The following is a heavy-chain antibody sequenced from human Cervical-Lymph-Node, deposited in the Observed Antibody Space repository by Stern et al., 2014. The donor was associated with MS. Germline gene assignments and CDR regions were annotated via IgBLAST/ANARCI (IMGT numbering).Heavy chain of an antibody. Sequence: QVQLQESGPGLVKPSETLSLTCSVSGGSISSYYWNWIRQPPGKGLEWLGYIYYSGSTNYNPSLKSRITISVDTSKNQFSLKLSSVTAADTAVYYCARGYCSSTSCSYYFDYWGQGTLVTVSS. CDR3: ARGYCSSTSCSYYFDY. V-gene: IGHV4-59*01. J-gene: IGHJ4*02. CDR2: IYYSGST. D-gene: IGHD2-2*01. CDR1: GGSISSYY.